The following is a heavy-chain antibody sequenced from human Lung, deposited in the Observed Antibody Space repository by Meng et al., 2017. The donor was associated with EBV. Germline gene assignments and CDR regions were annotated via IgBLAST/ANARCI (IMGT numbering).Heavy chain of an antibody. V-gene: IGHV4-31*03. J-gene: IGHJ4*02. CDR3: ANAGRFGESLGDY. CDR1: GGSVISGGYY. Sequence: VQLQKPGPGLVQPSQTLSLTCTVAGGSVISGGYYWSWIRQQPGKGLEWIGYIYYTGSSFYNPSLKSRVTISVDTSKNQFSLNLSSVTAADTAVYYCANAGRFGESLGDYWGQGTLVTVSS. CDR2: IYYTGSS. D-gene: IGHD3-10*01.